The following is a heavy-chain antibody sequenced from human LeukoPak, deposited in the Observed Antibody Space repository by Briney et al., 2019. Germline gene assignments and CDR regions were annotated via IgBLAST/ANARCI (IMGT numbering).Heavy chain of an antibody. CDR1: GYTFASYY. CDR2: INPSGGST. Sequence: ASVKVTFKASGYTFASYYMNWVRQAPGQGLEWLGVINPSGGSTTYAQKFQGRVTITRDTYTSTVYVELSSLRSEAKAAYYCARDSTPTYFSGTYFFDFGGQGTLVTL. J-gene: IGHJ4*02. D-gene: IGHD1-26*01. V-gene: IGHV1-46*01. CDR3: ARDSTPTYFSGTYFFDF.